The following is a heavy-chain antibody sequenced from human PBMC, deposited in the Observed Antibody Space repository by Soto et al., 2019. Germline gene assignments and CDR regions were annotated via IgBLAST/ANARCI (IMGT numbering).Heavy chain of an antibody. V-gene: IGHV3-74*01. J-gene: IGHJ4*02. CDR2: INSDGSTT. CDR3: ARDRSYTTDY. CDR1: GFTFSNCW. Sequence: GGSLRLSCAASGFTFSNCWMHWVRQAPGKGLVWVSYINSDGSTTTYADSVKGRFTISRDNAKNTVYLQITSLTAEDTAVYYCARDRSYTTDYWGQGTLVTVSS. D-gene: IGHD1-26*01.